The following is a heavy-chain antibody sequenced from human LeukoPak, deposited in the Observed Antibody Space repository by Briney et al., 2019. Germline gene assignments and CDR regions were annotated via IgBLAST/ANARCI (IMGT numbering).Heavy chain of an antibody. V-gene: IGHV1-2*02. J-gene: IGHJ4*02. Sequence: ASVKVSCKPSGYPFTGHYMHCVPHAPGQGLECRVGINPNEGGPDFNQTFQGTFTMTRDTSISTAYMELSRLRSDGTAVYYCARASYGDYWGQGPLATVSS. CDR2: INPNEGGP. D-gene: IGHD3-10*01. CDR1: GYPFTGHY. CDR3: ARASYGDY.